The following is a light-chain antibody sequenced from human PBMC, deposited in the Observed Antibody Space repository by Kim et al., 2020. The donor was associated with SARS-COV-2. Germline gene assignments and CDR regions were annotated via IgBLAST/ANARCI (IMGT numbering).Light chain of an antibody. Sequence: GQSVTTACTGTSRGVGGYNYVSWYQQHPGKAPKVMIYEVTKRPSGVPDRFSGSKSGNTASLTVSGLQAEDEADYYCSSYAGSNNWVFGGGTQLTVL. CDR2: EVT. J-gene: IGLJ2*01. CDR3: SSYAGSNNWV. CDR1: SRGVGGYNY. V-gene: IGLV2-8*01.